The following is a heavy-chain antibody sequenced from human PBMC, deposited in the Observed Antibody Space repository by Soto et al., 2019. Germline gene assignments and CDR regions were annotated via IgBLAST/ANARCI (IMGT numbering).Heavy chain of an antibody. CDR1: GFTFSSYG. CDR2: IWYDGSNK. V-gene: IGHV3-33*01. J-gene: IGHJ5*02. D-gene: IGHD3-16*02. CDR3: ARANDSPGRIMITFGGVIVGNWFDP. Sequence: PGGSLRLSCAASGFTFSSYGMHWVRQAPGKGLEWVAVIWYDGSNKYYADSVKGRFTISRDNSKNTLYLQMNSLRAEDTAVYYCARANDSPGRIMITFGGVIVGNWFDPWGQGTLVTVSS.